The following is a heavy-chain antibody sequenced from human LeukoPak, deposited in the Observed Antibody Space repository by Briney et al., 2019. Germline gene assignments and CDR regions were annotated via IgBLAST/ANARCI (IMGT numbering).Heavy chain of an antibody. CDR1: GFTFSSYA. D-gene: IGHD3-22*01. CDR3: ARAPMSYDSSGFGGAFDI. V-gene: IGHV3-30-3*01. J-gene: IGHJ3*02. Sequence: TGRSLRLSCAASGFTFSSYAMHWVRQAPGKGREGVAVISYDGTNKYYADSVKGRFTISRDNSKNTMYLQMNSLRAEDTAMYYCARAPMSYDSSGFGGAFDIWGQGTMVTVSS. CDR2: ISYDGTNK.